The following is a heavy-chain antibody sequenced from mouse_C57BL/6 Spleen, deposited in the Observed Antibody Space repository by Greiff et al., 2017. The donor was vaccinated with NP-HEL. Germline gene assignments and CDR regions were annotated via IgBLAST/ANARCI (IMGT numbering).Heavy chain of an antibody. J-gene: IGHJ3*01. CDR2: INYDGSST. CDR1: GFTFSDYY. Sequence: EVQVVESEGGLVQPGSSMKLSCTASGFTFSDYYMAWVRQVPEKGLEWVANINYDGSSTYYLDSLKSRFIISRDNAKNILYLQMSSLKSEDTATYYCARDYDGFAYWGQGTLVTVSA. D-gene: IGHD2-12*01. V-gene: IGHV5-16*01. CDR3: ARDYDGFAY.